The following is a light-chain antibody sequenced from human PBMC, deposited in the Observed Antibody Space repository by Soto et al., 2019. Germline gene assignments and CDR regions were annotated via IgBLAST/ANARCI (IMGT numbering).Light chain of an antibody. Sequence: EIVLTQSPATLSLSPGERATLSCRASQSVSSYLAWYQQKPGQAPRLLIYDASTRATGIPARFSGSGSGTEFTLTISSLQSEDFAVYYCQQYNNWPPHTFGQGTKV. V-gene: IGKV3-15*01. CDR3: QQYNNWPPHT. CDR2: DAS. J-gene: IGKJ1*01. CDR1: QSVSSY.